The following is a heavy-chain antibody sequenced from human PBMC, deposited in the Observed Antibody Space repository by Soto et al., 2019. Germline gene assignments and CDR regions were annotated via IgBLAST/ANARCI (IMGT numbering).Heavy chain of an antibody. D-gene: IGHD3-22*01. J-gene: IGHJ4*02. CDR3: ARGGHYYDSSGYYPLGY. CDR1: GGSISSGDYY. CDR2: IYYSGST. Sequence: SETLSLTCTVSGGSISSGDYYWSWTRQPPGKGLEWIGYIYYSGSTYYNPSLKSRVTISVDTSKNQFSLKLSSVTAADTAVYYCARGGHYYDSSGYYPLGYWGQGTLVTVSS. V-gene: IGHV4-30-4*01.